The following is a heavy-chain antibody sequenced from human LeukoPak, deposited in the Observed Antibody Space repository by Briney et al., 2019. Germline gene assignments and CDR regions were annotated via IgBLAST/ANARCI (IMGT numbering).Heavy chain of an antibody. D-gene: IGHD6-6*01. CDR1: GFTFRNYA. CDR2: IWYDGSEK. J-gene: IGHJ4*02. CDR3: ARDSSRKFDF. V-gene: IGHV3-33*01. Sequence: GTSLRLSCAGSGFTFRNYAIHWVRQAPGKGLEWVAVIWYDGSEKNYAESVKGRLTLSRDNSKNTVYLQLDSLRAEDTAVYYCARDSSRKFDFWSQGTLVTVSS.